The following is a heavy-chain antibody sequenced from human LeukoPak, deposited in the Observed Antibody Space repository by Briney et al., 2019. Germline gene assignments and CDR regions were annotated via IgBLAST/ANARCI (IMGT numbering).Heavy chain of an antibody. Sequence: ASVKVSCKASGYTFTGYYMHWVRQAPGQGLEWMGWINPNSGGTNYAQKFQGRVTMTRDTSISTAYMELSRLRSDDTAVYYCARCRLIAAPYYFDYWGQGTLVTVSS. J-gene: IGHJ4*02. D-gene: IGHD6-13*01. V-gene: IGHV1-2*02. CDR2: INPNSGGT. CDR3: ARCRLIAAPYYFDY. CDR1: GYTFTGYY.